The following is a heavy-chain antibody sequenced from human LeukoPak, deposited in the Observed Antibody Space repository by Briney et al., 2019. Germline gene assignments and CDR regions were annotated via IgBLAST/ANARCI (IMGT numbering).Heavy chain of an antibody. Sequence: GGSLRLSCAASGFTFSSSWMHWVRQTPGKGLVWVSRINSDGSSTSYADSVKGRFTISRDNAKNTLSLRMNSLRAEDTAVYYCTRANRKEPDYWGQGTLVTVSS. CDR2: INSDGSST. V-gene: IGHV3-74*01. J-gene: IGHJ4*02. CDR1: GFTFSSSW. CDR3: TRANRKEPDY. D-gene: IGHD1-14*01.